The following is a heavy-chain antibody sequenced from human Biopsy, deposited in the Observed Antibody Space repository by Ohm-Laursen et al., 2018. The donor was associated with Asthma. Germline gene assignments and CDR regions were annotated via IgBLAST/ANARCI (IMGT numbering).Heavy chain of an antibody. Sequence: SSVTDSCKAPGGTLSNFAVRSARQAPGQGLEWLGGIMTVFGTTNYAQKFQGRVTITADESTSTVYMEVTSLRSEDTAIYYCARCQVGYSSGWSLLLKKIYYSGMDVWGQGTAVTVSS. CDR1: GGTLSNFA. D-gene: IGHD6-19*01. V-gene: IGHV1-69*01. CDR2: IMTVFGTT. J-gene: IGHJ6*02. CDR3: ARCQVGYSSGWSLLLKKIYYSGMDV.